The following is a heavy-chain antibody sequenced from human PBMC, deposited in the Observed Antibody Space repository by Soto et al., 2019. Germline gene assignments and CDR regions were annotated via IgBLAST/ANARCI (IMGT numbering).Heavy chain of an antibody. J-gene: IGHJ4*02. CDR3: AKGICGSTRCTFDY. CDR1: GFTFSSYA. D-gene: IGHD2-2*01. Sequence: GGSLRLSCAASGFTFSSYAMTWVRQAPGEGLEWVSAISGSGGSTYYADSVKGRFTISRDNSKNTLYLQMNSLRADDTAVYYRAKGICGSTRCTFDYCGKGTLVTVS. CDR2: ISGSGGST. V-gene: IGHV3-23*01.